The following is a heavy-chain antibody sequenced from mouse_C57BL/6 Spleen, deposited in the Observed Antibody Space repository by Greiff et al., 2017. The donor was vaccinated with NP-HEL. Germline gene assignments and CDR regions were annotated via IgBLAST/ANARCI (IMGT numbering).Heavy chain of an antibody. J-gene: IGHJ2*01. V-gene: IGHV1-55*01. D-gene: IGHD1-1*01. CDR2: IYPGSGST. Sequence: VQLQQPGAELVKPGASVKMSCKASGYTFTSYWITWVKQRPGQGLEWIGDIYPGSGSTTYNEKFKSKATLTVDTSSSTAYMQLSSLTSEDSAVYYGARYPIYYYGSSHFDYWGQGTTLTVSS. CDR3: ARYPIYYYGSSHFDY. CDR1: GYTFTSYW.